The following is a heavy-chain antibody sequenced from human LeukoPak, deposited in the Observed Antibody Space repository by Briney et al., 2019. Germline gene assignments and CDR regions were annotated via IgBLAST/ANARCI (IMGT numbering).Heavy chain of an antibody. CDR2: INLSGGST. V-gene: IGHV1-46*01. J-gene: IGHJ4*02. Sequence: ASVKVSCKAFGYTFTSYYMHWVRQAPGQGLEWMGIINLSGGSTSYAQKFQDRVTMTRDTSTSTVYMELSSLRSEDTAVYYCARDQRGYSGYDCFDYWGQGTLVTVSS. D-gene: IGHD5-12*01. CDR3: ARDQRGYSGYDCFDY. CDR1: GYTFTSYY.